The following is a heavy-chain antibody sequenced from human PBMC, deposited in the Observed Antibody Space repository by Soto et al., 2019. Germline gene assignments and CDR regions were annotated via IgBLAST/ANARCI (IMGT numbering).Heavy chain of an antibody. V-gene: IGHV4-39*07. Sequence: SETLSLTCTVSGDSISSSNYYWGWIRQPPGKGLEWIGSMYNGGSTYYNPSLKSRVTISVDTSKNQFSLELSSVTAADTAVYYCARGYSYGRLFDQWGQGTLVTVSS. CDR1: GDSISSSNYY. J-gene: IGHJ4*02. CDR2: MYNGGST. CDR3: ARGYSYGRLFDQ. D-gene: IGHD5-18*01.